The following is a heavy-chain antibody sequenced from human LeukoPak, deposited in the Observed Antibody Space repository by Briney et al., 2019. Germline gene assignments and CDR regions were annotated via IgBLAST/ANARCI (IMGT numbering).Heavy chain of an antibody. CDR1: GFTFTTYS. D-gene: IGHD1-26*01. Sequence: GWSLRLSCAASGFTFTTYSMHWVRQAPGKGLEWVSYISSTSTTIYYADSVKGRFTISRDNANKSLYLQMNRLRAEDTAVYYCARREDNWFDPWGQGTLVTVST. CDR3: ARREDNWFDP. V-gene: IGHV3-48*01. CDR2: ISSTSTTI. J-gene: IGHJ5*02.